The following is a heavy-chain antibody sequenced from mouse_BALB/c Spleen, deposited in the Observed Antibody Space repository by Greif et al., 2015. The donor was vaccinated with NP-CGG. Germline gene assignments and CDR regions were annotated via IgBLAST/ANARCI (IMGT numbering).Heavy chain of an antibody. CDR3: AREGGTY. CDR1: GYTFTSYW. J-gene: IGHJ2*01. CDR2: IDPSDSYT. V-gene: IGHV1-69*02. Sequence: QVQLQQSGAELVKPGASVKLSCKASGYTFTSYWMHWVKQRPGQGLEWIGEIDPSDSYTNYNQKFKGKATLTVDKSSSPTCMKLSGLSSKNSAVYCCAREGGTYWSQGTTLTVSS. D-gene: IGHD3-1*01.